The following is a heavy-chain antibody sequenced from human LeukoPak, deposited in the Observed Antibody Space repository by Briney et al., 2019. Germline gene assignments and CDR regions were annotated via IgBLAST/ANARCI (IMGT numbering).Heavy chain of an antibody. Sequence: GGSLRLSCAASGFTFSSYAMSWVRQAPGKGLEWVSAISGSGGSTYYADSVKGRFTISRDNSKNTLYLQMNSLRAEDTAVYYCAKDRVYYYDSSGYYRPLGGFDYWGQGTLDTVSS. CDR2: ISGSGGST. J-gene: IGHJ4*02. CDR1: GFTFSSYA. D-gene: IGHD3-22*01. CDR3: AKDRVYYYDSSGYYRPLGGFDY. V-gene: IGHV3-23*01.